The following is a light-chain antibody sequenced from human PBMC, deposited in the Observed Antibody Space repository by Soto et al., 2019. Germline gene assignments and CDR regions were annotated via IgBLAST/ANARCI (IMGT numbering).Light chain of an antibody. J-gene: IGLJ2*01. CDR1: DSNIGSST. CDR3: CAYAGSGTVV. Sequence: QSVLTQPPSASGTPGQRVTLSCSGSDSNIGSSTVNWYQQLPGTAPKLLIYSDNRRPSGVPDRFSGSKSGTSASLAISGLQSEDEADYYCCAYAGSGTVVFGGGTKLTVL. CDR2: SDN. V-gene: IGLV1-44*01.